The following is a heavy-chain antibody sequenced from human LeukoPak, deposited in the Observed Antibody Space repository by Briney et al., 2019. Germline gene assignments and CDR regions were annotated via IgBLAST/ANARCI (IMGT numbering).Heavy chain of an antibody. CDR2: MNPNSGNT. V-gene: IGHV1-8*03. D-gene: IGHD1-26*01. CDR3: ARLVGATRQFDY. J-gene: IGHJ4*02. CDR1: GYTFTSYD. Sequence: ASVKVSCKASGYTFTSYDINWVRQATGQGLEWMGWMNPNSGNTGYAQKFQGRVTITRNTSISTAYMELRSLRSDDTAVYYCARLVGATRQFDYWGQGTLVTVSS.